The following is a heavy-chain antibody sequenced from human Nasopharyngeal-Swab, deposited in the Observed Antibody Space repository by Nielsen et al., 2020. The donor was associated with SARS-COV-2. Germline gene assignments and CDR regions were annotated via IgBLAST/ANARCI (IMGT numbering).Heavy chain of an antibody. Sequence: WIRQPPGKGLEWVANIKQDGSEKYYVDSVKGRFTISRDNAKNSLYLQMNSLRAEDTAVYYCARVGSSGWYSGGYFDYWGQGTLVTVSP. CDR3: ARVGSSGWYSGGYFDY. J-gene: IGHJ4*02. D-gene: IGHD6-19*01. V-gene: IGHV3-7*03. CDR2: IKQDGSEK.